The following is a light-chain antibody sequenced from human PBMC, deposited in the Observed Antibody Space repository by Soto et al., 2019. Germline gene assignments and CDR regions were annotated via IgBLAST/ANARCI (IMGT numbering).Light chain of an antibody. V-gene: IGKV3-15*01. Sequence: EKVMTQSPATLSVAPGERATLACGASRNVFTKVAWYQQKPGQAPRLLIYGASTRATCIPGRFSGGGSGTEFTFTISSLQSEDAAVYYCQQYDDWPWTFGQGTKVEI. CDR2: GAS. CDR3: QQYDDWPWT. CDR1: RNVFTK. J-gene: IGKJ1*01.